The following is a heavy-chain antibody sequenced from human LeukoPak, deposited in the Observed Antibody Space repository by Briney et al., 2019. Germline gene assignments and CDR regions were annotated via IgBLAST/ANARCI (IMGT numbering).Heavy chain of an antibody. CDR3: VRKFPSPVYGMDV. D-gene: IGHD2-21*01. Sequence: GGSLRLSCVASGFAVSSNYMSWVRQPPGKGLVWVSVFYSGGTTYYVDSVKGRFTISRDNSKNTVSLQTNSLRAEDTAVYYCVRKFPSPVYGMDVWGQGTTVTVSS. CDR1: GFAVSSNY. J-gene: IGHJ6*02. CDR2: FYSGGTT. V-gene: IGHV3-66*01.